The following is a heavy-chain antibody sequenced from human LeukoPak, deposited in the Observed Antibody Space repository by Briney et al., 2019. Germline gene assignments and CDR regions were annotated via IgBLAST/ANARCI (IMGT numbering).Heavy chain of an antibody. J-gene: IGHJ4*02. V-gene: IGHV3-23*01. Sequence: GGSLRLSCAASGFTFSSYAMSWVRQAPGKGLEWVSPISGSGGSTYYADSVKGRFTISRDNSKNTLYLQMNSLRTEDTAVYYCAKGGSSSWNSWGQGTLVTVSS. D-gene: IGHD6-13*01. CDR1: GFTFSSYA. CDR2: ISGSGGST. CDR3: AKGGSSSWNS.